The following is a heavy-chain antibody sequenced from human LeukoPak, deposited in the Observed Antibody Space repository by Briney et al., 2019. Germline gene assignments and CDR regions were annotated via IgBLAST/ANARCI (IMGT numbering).Heavy chain of an antibody. CDR1: GGSISSYY. CDR2: IYYSGST. Sequence: SETLSLTCTVSGGSISSYYWSWIRQHPGKGLEWIGYIYYSGSTYYNPSLKSRVTISVDTSKNQFSLKLSSVTAADTAVYYCARDSNAGASSSWYNWFDPWGQGTLVTVSS. J-gene: IGHJ5*02. V-gene: IGHV4-59*06. D-gene: IGHD6-13*01. CDR3: ARDSNAGASSSWYNWFDP.